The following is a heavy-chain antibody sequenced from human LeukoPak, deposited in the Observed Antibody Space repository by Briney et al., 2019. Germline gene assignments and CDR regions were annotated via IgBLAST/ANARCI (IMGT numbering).Heavy chain of an antibody. D-gene: IGHD2-15*01. CDR3: ASTIVVDAFDI. Sequence: SETLSLTCAVSGYSISSGYYCSWIRQPPGKGLEWIGSIYHRGSTDYNQSLKSRVTISVETSKHQLSLKLSSVTAADTAVYYCASTIVVDAFDIWGQGTMVTVSS. CDR2: IYHRGST. J-gene: IGHJ3*02. CDR1: GYSISSGYY. V-gene: IGHV4-38-2*01.